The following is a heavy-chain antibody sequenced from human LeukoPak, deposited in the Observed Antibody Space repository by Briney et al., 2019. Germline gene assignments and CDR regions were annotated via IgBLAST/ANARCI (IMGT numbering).Heavy chain of an antibody. CDR3: ARAGRWPQPGLLPFDI. Sequence: ASVKVSCKASGYTFTSYAMNWVRQAPGQGLEWMGWINTNTGNPTYAQGFTGRFVFSLDTSVSTTYLQISSLKAEDTAVYYCARAGRWPQPGLLPFDIWGQGTMVTVSS. CDR1: GYTFTSYA. J-gene: IGHJ3*02. CDR2: INTNTGNP. V-gene: IGHV7-4-1*02. D-gene: IGHD5-24*01.